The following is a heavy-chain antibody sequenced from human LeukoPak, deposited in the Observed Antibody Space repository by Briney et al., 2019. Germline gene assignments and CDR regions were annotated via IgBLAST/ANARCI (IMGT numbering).Heavy chain of an antibody. D-gene: IGHD3-16*01. Sequence: SQTLSLTCTVSGGSINTADYYWSWIRQPPGTGLEWIGYIYYSGSTFFNYNASLSSRLTISLDKSKNQFSLHLSSVTAADSAMYYCARSRPGSYAEFVYWGQGTLVTVSS. CDR2: IYYSGST. J-gene: IGHJ4*02. V-gene: IGHV4-30-4*01. CDR1: GGSINTADYY. CDR3: ARSRPGSYAEFVY.